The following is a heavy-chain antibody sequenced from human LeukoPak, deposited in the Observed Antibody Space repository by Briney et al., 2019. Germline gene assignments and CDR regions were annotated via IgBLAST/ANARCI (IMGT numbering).Heavy chain of an antibody. Sequence: LPGGSLRLSCAASEFIFSGYEMNWVRQAPGKGLEWVSYISSSSTIYYADSVKGRFTISRDNAKNSLYLQMNSLRAEDTAVYYCARVLHKRNYDSTTYYGYWGQGTLVTVSS. CDR3: ARVLHKRNYDSTTYYGY. J-gene: IGHJ4*02. CDR1: EFIFSGYE. D-gene: IGHD3-22*01. V-gene: IGHV3-48*03. CDR2: ISSSSTI.